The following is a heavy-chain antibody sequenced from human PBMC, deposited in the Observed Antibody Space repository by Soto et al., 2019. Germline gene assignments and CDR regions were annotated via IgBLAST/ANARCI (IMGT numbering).Heavy chain of an antibody. CDR2: INAGNGNT. D-gene: IGHD3-22*01. J-gene: IGHJ3*02. CDR3: ARDQHYYDSSGMGAFDI. V-gene: IGHV1-3*01. Sequence: ASVKVSCKASGYTFTSYAMHWVRQAPGQRLEWMGWINAGNGNTKYSQKFQGRVTITRDTSASTAYMELSSLRSEDTAVYYCARDQHYYDSSGMGAFDIWGQGTMVTVSS. CDR1: GYTFTSYA.